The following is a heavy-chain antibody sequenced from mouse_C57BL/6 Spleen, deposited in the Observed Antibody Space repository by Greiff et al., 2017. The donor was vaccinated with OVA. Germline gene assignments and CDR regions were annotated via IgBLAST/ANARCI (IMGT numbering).Heavy chain of an antibody. CDR1: GYAFSSSW. J-gene: IGHJ2*01. Sequence: QVQLQQSGPELVKPGASVKISCKASGYAFSSSWMNWVKQRPGKGLEWIGRIYPGDGDTNYNGKFKGKATLTADKSSSTAYMQLSSLTSEDSAVYFCARDDAYYGSPFDYWGQVTTLTVSS. CDR2: IYPGDGDT. D-gene: IGHD1-1*01. V-gene: IGHV1-82*01. CDR3: ARDDAYYGSPFDY.